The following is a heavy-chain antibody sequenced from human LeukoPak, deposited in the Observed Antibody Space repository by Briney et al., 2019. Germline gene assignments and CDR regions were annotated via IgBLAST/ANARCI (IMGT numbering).Heavy chain of an antibody. Sequence: SETLSLTCTVSGGSISSSSYYWGWIRQPPGKGLEWIGSIYYSGSTYYNPSLKSRVTISVDKSKNQFSLKLSSVTAADTAVYYCARRPYSSSWRNQPLDYWGQGTLVTVSS. D-gene: IGHD6-13*01. J-gene: IGHJ4*02. CDR2: IYYSGST. V-gene: IGHV4-39*07. CDR3: ARRPYSSSWRNQPLDY. CDR1: GGSISSSSYY.